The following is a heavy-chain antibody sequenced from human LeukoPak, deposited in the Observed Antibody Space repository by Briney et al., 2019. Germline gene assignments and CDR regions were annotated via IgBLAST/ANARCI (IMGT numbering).Heavy chain of an antibody. CDR1: GYSFTTYY. V-gene: IGHV5-10-1*01. Sequence: GESLKISCKGSGYSFTTYYINWVRQMPGKGLEWMGRIDPSDSRTNYSPSFQGHVTISADNSISTAYLQWSSLKASDTAMYYCARQLGSGYYAYLDYLGQGTLVTVSS. D-gene: IGHD5-12*01. CDR3: ARQLGSGYYAYLDY. CDR2: IDPSDSRT. J-gene: IGHJ4*02.